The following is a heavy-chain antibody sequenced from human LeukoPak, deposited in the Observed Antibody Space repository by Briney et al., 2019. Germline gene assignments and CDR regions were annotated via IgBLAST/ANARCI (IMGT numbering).Heavy chain of an antibody. D-gene: IGHD3-16*01. CDR1: GFTFINYW. V-gene: IGHV3-7*01. Sequence: GGSLRFSCAASGFTFINYWMSWVRQAPGKGLEWVANIKQEGSEKYYVDSVKGRFTISRDNAKNSLYLQMNSLRAEDTAVYYCARRHQDWGNAFDIWGQGTMVTVSS. J-gene: IGHJ3*02. CDR2: IKQEGSEK. CDR3: ARRHQDWGNAFDI.